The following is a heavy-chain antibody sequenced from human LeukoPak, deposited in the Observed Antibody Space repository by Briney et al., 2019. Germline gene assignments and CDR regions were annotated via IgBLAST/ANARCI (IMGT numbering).Heavy chain of an antibody. D-gene: IGHD4/OR15-4a*01. J-gene: IGHJ6*04. CDR3: AREMGAGYYYYYGMDV. Sequence: GGSLRLSCAASGFTFSSYWMHWVRQAPGKGLVWVSRINSDGSSTSYADSVKGRFTISRDNAKNSLYLQMNSLRAEDTAVYYCAREMGAGYYYYYGMDVWGKGTMVTVSS. V-gene: IGHV3-74*01. CDR2: INSDGSST. CDR1: GFTFSSYW.